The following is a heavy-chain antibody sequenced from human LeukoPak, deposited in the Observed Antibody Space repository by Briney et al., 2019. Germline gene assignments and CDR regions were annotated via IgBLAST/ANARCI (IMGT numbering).Heavy chain of an antibody. CDR1: GCSISSYY. D-gene: IGHD4-17*01. V-gene: IGHV4-59*01. CDR2: IYYSGST. Sequence: SETLSLTCTVSGCSISSYYWSWLRQPPGKGLEWIGYIYYSGSTNSNTSLKSRVTISVDTSKNQFALRLSSVAAADTSVYYCARGSGDGDYVGAYYYYYYMDVWGKGTAVTVSS. J-gene: IGHJ6*03. CDR3: ARGSGDGDYVGAYYYYYYMDV.